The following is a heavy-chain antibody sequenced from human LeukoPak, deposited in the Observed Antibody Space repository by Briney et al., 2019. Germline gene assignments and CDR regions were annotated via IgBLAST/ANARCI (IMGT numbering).Heavy chain of an antibody. V-gene: IGHV4-4*07. CDR3: ARDQGFEIEC. Sequence: GSLRLSCAASGFIVSSTYLSWIRQPAGKGLEWIGRIHSTGGTNYNPSLRSRVTMSVDASRTQFSLTLRSVTAADTAVYYCARDQGFEIECWGQGTLVTVSS. CDR2: IHSTGGT. CDR1: GFIVSSTY. J-gene: IGHJ4*02.